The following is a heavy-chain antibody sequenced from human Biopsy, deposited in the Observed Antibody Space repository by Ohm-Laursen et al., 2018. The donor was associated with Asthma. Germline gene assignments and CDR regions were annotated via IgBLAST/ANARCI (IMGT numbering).Heavy chain of an antibody. CDR3: AREKVIESRGFQNWFDP. CDR1: GFTFSRHA. CDR2: IYYDGSRK. V-gene: IGHV3-33*01. D-gene: IGHD3-16*02. Sequence: SSLRLSCAASGFTFSRHALHWVRQAPGKGLEWVAGIYYDGSRKYYTESVKGRFTISRDNSKNRLYLEMASLRAEDTAVYYCAREKVIESRGFQNWFDPWGQGTLAHVSS. J-gene: IGHJ5*02.